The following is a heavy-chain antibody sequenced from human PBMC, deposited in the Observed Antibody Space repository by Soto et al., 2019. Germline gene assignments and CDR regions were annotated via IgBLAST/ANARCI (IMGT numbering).Heavy chain of an antibody. CDR2: MNPNSGNT. Sequence: ASVKVSCKASGYTFTSYDINLVRQATGQGLEWMGWMNPNSGNTGYAQKFQGRVTMTRNTSISTAYMELSSLRSEDTAVYYCAKDPAYSYGVEVVDYWGQGTLVTVSS. CDR3: AKDPAYSYGVEVVDY. J-gene: IGHJ4*02. CDR1: GYTFTSYD. D-gene: IGHD5-18*01. V-gene: IGHV1-8*01.